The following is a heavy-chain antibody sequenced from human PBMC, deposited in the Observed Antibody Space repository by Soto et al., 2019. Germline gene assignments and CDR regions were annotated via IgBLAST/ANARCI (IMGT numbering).Heavy chain of an antibody. V-gene: IGHV4-61*01. CDR2: IYYSGST. D-gene: IGHD6-6*01. J-gene: IGHJ4*02. CDR3: ARTFEYSSSYGVDY. CDR1: GGSVSSGSYY. Sequence: SETLSLTCTVSGGSVSSGSYYWSWIRQPPGKGLEWIGYIYYSGSTNYNPSLKSRVTISVDTSKNQFSLKLSSVTAADTAVYYCARTFEYSSSYGVDYWGQVTLVTVSS.